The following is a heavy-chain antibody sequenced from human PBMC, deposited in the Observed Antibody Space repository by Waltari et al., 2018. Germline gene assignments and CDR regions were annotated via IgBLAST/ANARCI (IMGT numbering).Heavy chain of an antibody. CDR3: ARDRWQQLVDY. J-gene: IGHJ4*02. V-gene: IGHV1-3*01. CDR2: INAGNGNT. D-gene: IGHD6-13*01. CDR1: GYTFTSYA. Sequence: QVQLVQSGAEVKKPGASVKVSCKASGYTFTSYAMHWVRQAPGQRLEWMGWINAGNGNTKYSQKFQGRVTITRDTSASTAYMELSRLRSEDTAVYYCARDRWQQLVDYWGQGTLVTVSS.